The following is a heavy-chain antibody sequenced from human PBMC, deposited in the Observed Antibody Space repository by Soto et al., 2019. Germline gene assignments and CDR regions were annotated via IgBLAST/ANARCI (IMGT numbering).Heavy chain of an antibody. CDR3: ATAGADAFDI. V-gene: IGHV3-30*03. CDR2: ISYDGSNK. Sequence: QVQLVESGGGVVQPGRSLRLSCAASGFTFSSYGMHWVRQAPGKGLEWVAVISYDGSNKYYADSVKGRFTISRDNSKNTLYLQMNSLRAEDTAVYYCATAGADAFDIWGQGTMVTVSS. CDR1: GFTFSSYG. J-gene: IGHJ3*02. D-gene: IGHD2-8*02.